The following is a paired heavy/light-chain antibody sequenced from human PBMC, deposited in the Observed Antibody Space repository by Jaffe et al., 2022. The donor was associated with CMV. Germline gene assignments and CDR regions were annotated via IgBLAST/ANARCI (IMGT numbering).Light chain of an antibody. CDR3: QQYSGWPRT. V-gene: IGKV3-15*01. Sequence: EIVMTQSPATLSVSPGERATLSCRASQSVSSNLVWYQQKPGQAPRLLIYGASTRATGIPARFSGSGSGTEFTLTISSLQSEDFAVYYCQQYSGWPRTFGQGTKLENK. J-gene: IGKJ2*01. CDR1: QSVSSN. CDR2: GAS.
Heavy chain of an antibody. Sequence: EVQLLESGGGSVQRGGSLRISCAASGFEFNRFSMTWVRQAPGKGLEWVSEISGFGGTMYYADSVKGRFTVSRDNSRNTLDLQMNSLRAEDSAVYYCAKGRNMFGPFESWGQGTLVTVSS. D-gene: IGHD3-3*02. V-gene: IGHV3-23*01. J-gene: IGHJ4*02. CDR1: GFEFNRFS. CDR3: AKGRNMFGPFES. CDR2: ISGFGGTM.